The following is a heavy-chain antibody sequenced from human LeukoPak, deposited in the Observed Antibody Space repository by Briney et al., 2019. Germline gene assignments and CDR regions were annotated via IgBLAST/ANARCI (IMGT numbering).Heavy chain of an antibody. CDR1: GFTFSSYA. Sequence: GGSLRLSCAASGFTFSSYAMHWVRQAPGKGLEWVAVISYDGSNKYYADSVKGRFTISRDNSKNTLYLQMNSLRAEDTAVYYCALPCGLSLFDYWGQGTLVTVSS. D-gene: IGHD3-16*02. CDR2: ISYDGSNK. V-gene: IGHV3-30-3*01. J-gene: IGHJ4*02. CDR3: ALPCGLSLFDY.